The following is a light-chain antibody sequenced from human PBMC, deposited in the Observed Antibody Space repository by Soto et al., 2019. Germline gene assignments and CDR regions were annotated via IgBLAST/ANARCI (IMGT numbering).Light chain of an antibody. J-gene: IGKJ2*01. V-gene: IGKV1-39*01. CDR3: QQSYSTPYT. CDR2: AAS. Sequence: DIQMTQSPSSLSASVGDRVTITCRASQSISSYLNWYQQKPGKAPKLLIYAASSLQSGVPSRFSSSGSGTDFPLTISSLQPEDFATYYCQQSYSTPYTFGQGTKLEIK. CDR1: QSISSY.